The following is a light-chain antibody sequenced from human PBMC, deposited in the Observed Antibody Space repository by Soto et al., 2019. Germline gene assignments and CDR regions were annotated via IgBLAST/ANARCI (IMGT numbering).Light chain of an antibody. V-gene: IGLV2-14*01. Sequence: QSVLTQPASVSGSPGQSITISCTGTSSDVGGYNYVSWYQQHPGKAPKLMIYDVSNRPSGVSNRFSGSKSGNTASLTISGLQAEDEADYYCSSYTSSSTLYVFETGTKVTVL. CDR3: SSYTSSSTLYV. CDR2: DVS. CDR1: SSDVGGYNY. J-gene: IGLJ1*01.